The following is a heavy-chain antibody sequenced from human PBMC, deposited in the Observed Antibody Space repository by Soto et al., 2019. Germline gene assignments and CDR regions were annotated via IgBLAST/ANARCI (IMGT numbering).Heavy chain of an antibody. CDR3: ARVGGVGAPPGADY. V-gene: IGHV1-69*01. J-gene: IGHJ4*02. D-gene: IGHD1-26*01. Sequence: SVKVSCTASGGIFTSYAITWLRQAPGQGLEWMGAVIPILGQAYYAQNFQDRVTITADESTRTAYMDLISLRSDDTAVYFCARVGGVGAPPGADYWGQGTLVTVSS. CDR1: GGIFTSYA. CDR2: VIPILGQA.